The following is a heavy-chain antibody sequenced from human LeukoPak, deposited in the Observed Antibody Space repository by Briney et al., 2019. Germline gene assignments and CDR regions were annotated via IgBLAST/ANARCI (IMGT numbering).Heavy chain of an antibody. CDR2: ISSGSGFI. CDR3: ARGITIIRGVINYSEY. D-gene: IGHD3-10*01. Sequence: GGSLRLSCSASGFPFSSYAMHWVRQAPGKGLEWVSSISSGSGFIYYADSVKGRFTISRDNAKNSLYLQMNSLRAEDTAVYYCARGITIIRGVINYSEYWAQGTLDRVSS. CDR1: GFPFSSYA. V-gene: IGHV3-21*01. J-gene: IGHJ4*02.